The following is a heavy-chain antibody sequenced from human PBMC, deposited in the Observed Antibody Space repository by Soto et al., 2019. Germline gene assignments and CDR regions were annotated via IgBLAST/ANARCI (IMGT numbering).Heavy chain of an antibody. CDR1: GGSISSEY. Sequence: QTRSLACTDSGGSISSEYWSCIRHPPGKELEWIGYIYYSGSTNSKPSLKSRVTISVDTSKNQFSLKLSSVTAADTAVYYCARELLWFGDVSENPMRWFASWGQGTLVTVS. CDR3: ARELLWFGDVSENPMRWFAS. D-gene: IGHD3-10*01. CDR2: IYYSGST. V-gene: IGHV4-59*01. J-gene: IGHJ5*01.